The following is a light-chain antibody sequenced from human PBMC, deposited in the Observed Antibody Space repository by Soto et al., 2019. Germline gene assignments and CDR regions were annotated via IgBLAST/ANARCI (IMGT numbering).Light chain of an antibody. Sequence: QSVLTQPPSASGSPGQSVTISCTGTTSDVGGNNYVSWYQHHPGKAPKLMIYEVIERPSGVPDRFSGSKSGNTASLTVSGLQAEDEADYYCSLYKGSNVIFGGGTKLTVL. CDR2: EVI. J-gene: IGLJ2*01. V-gene: IGLV2-8*01. CDR1: TSDVGGNNY. CDR3: SLYKGSNVI.